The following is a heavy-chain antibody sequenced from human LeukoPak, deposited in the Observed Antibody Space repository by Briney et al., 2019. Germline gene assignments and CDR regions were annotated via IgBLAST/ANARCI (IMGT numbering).Heavy chain of an antibody. CDR2: MKQDGSEK. CDR1: GGSISSGGYS. J-gene: IGHJ4*02. CDR3: ARLVTRDLTGYLRTDYFDY. V-gene: IGHV3-7*01. Sequence: LSLTCAVSGGSISSGGYSWSWVRQAPGKGLEWVANMKQDGSEKYYVDSAKGRFTISRDNAKNSLYLQMNSLRAEDTAVYYCARLVTRDLTGYLRTDYFDYWGQGTLVTVSS. D-gene: IGHD3-9*01.